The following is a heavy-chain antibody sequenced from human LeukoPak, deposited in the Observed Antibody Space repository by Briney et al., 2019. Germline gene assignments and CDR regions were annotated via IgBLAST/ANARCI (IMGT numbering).Heavy chain of an antibody. CDR3: AREKTGVAGTYQPRYGMDV. CDR2: IIPILGIA. Sequence: SVKVSCKASGGTFSSYAISWVRQAPGQGLEWMGRIIPILGIANYAQKFQGRVTITADKSTSTAYMELSSLRSEDTAVYYCAREKTGVAGTYQPRYGMDVWGQGTTVTVSS. D-gene: IGHD6-19*01. J-gene: IGHJ6*02. V-gene: IGHV1-69*04. CDR1: GGTFSSYA.